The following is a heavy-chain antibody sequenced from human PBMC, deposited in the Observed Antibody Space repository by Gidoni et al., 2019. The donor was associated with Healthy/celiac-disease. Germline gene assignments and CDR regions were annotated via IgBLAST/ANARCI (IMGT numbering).Heavy chain of an antibody. V-gene: IGHV2-70*01. D-gene: IGHD3-22*01. J-gene: IGHJ2*01. CDR3: ARMAGKWFPQNDWYFDL. CDR2: IDWDDDK. CDR1: GFSLSTSGMC. Sequence: QATLRESGPALVKPTQTLTLTCTFSGFSLSTSGMCVSWIRQPPGKALEWLALIDWDDDKYYSTSLKTRLTISKDTSKNQVVLTMTNMDPVDTATYYCARMAGKWFPQNDWYFDLWGRGTLVTVSS.